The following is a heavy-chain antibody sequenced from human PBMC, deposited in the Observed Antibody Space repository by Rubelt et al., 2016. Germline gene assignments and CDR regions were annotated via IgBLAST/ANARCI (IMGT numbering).Heavy chain of an antibody. J-gene: IGHJ4*02. CDR1: GYSFTDYG. CDR2: ISVNNGHT. CDR3: ARDLSSTWYKDY. Sequence: QVQLVQSGVEVKKPGASVKVSCKASGYSFTDYGITWVRQAPGQGLEWMGWISVNNGHTNYAQKLKGSVTMTADTSTRTAYMELRRLTSDDTAVYYCARDLSSTWYKDYWGQGTLVTVSS. D-gene: IGHD6-13*01. V-gene: IGHV1-18*01.